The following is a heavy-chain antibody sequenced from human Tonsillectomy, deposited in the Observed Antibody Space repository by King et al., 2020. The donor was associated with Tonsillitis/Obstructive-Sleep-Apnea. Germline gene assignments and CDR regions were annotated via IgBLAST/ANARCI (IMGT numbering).Heavy chain of an antibody. V-gene: IGHV1-18*01. J-gene: IGHJ1*01. D-gene: IGHD3-22*01. CDR3: ARDYYDRSGYDHGYFQH. CDR1: GYTFTNYD. Sequence: QLVQSGAEVKKPGASVKVSCKASGYTFTNYDITWVRQAPGQGLEWMGWSRPSNGDTNYAQKLQGRVTMTSDTSTSTAYMELRSLRSDDTAVYYCARDYYDRSGYDHGYFQHWGQGTLVTVSS. CDR2: SRPSNGDT.